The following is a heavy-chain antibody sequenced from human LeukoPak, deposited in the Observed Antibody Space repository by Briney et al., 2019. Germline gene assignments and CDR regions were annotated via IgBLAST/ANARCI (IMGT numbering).Heavy chain of an antibody. J-gene: IGHJ3*02. V-gene: IGHV1-69*13. CDR2: IIPIFGTA. Sequence: ASVKVSCKASGGTFSSNTISWVRQAPGQGLECMGGIIPIFGTANYAQKFQGRVTITADESTSTAYMELSSLRYEDTAVYYCARVWCSGGSCYSSRGAFDIWGQGTMVTVSS. CDR1: GGTFSSNT. D-gene: IGHD2-15*01. CDR3: ARVWCSGGSCYSSRGAFDI.